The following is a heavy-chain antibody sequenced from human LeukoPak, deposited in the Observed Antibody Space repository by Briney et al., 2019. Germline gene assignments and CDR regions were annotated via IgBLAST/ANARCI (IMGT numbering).Heavy chain of an antibody. CDR2: INHSGST. CDR1: GGSFSGYY. J-gene: IGHJ5*02. CDR3: ARVPRSGYSSRNNRFDP. V-gene: IGHV4-34*01. D-gene: IGHD6-13*01. Sequence: SETLSLTCAVYGGSFSGYYWSWIRQPPGKGLEWIGEINHSGSTNYNPSLKSRVTISVDTSKNQFSLKLSSVTAADTAVYYCARVPRSGYSSRNNRFDPWGQGTLVTVSS.